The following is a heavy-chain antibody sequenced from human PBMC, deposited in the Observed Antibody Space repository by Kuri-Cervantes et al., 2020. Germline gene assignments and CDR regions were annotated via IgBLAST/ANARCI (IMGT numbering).Heavy chain of an antibody. CDR3: AKVREIYDILTGSYGY. CDR1: GFSFSSYG. Sequence: GESLKISCAASGFSFSSYGMHWVRQAPGKGLEWVAVISYGGSNKYYADSVKGRFTISRDNSKNTLYLQMNSLRAEDTAVYYCAKVREIYDILTGSYGYWGQGTLVTVSS. CDR2: ISYGGSNK. D-gene: IGHD3-9*01. V-gene: IGHV3-30*18. J-gene: IGHJ4*02.